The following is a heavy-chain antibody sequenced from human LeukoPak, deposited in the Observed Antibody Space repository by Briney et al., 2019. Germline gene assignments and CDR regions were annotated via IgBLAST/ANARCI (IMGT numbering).Heavy chain of an antibody. CDR3: ARGGPYSYGPRGLDY. CDR1: GFTFSKYS. Sequence: GGSLRLSCAASGFTFSKYSMNWFRQAPGKGLEWVSSISASTYYIYYADSVKGRFTVSRDNAKNSLYLQMNSLRAEDTAVYYCARGGPYSYGPRGLDYWGQGTLVTVSS. V-gene: IGHV3-21*01. D-gene: IGHD5-18*01. J-gene: IGHJ4*02. CDR2: ISASTYYI.